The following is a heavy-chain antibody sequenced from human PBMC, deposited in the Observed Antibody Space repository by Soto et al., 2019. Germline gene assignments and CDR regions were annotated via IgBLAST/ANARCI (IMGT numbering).Heavy chain of an antibody. Sequence: HLGGSLRPSCAASGFTFSSYAMSWVRQAPGKGLEWVSAISGSVGSTYYADSVKGRFTISRDNSKNTLYLQMNTLRAEAPPVYSYARGSGAVAGTHPSDYWGQGTLVTVSS. V-gene: IGHV3-23*01. CDR2: ISGSVGST. J-gene: IGHJ4*02. CDR3: ARGSGAVAGTHPSDY. CDR1: GFTFSSYA. D-gene: IGHD6-19*01.